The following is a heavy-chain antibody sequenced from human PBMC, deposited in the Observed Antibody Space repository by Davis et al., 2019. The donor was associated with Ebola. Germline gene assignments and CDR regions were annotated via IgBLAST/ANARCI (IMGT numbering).Heavy chain of an antibody. CDR2: IYHSGTT. CDR1: GYSISSGYY. D-gene: IGHD5-24*01. V-gene: IGHV4-38-2*02. J-gene: IGHJ4*02. Sequence: PSETLSLTCAVSGYSISSGYYWGWIRQAPRKGLEWVGNIYHSGTTYTNPSLKSRVTISVDTSKNQFSLKLSSVTAADTAVYYCAREGDGYNSPSFDYWGQGNLVTVSS. CDR3: AREGDGYNSPSFDY.